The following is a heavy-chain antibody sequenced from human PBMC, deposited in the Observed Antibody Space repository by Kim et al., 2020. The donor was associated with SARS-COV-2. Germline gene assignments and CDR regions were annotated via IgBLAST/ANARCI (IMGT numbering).Heavy chain of an antibody. CDR3: ARERGRSTSGSYYKGLGV. CDR1: GFTFSNYW. V-gene: IGHV3-7*01. Sequence: GGSLRLSCEASGFTFSNYWMSWVRQAPGKGLEWVAKIKQDEGETYYVDSVKGRFTISRDNAKNSVYLQMNSLRADDTAVYYCARERGRSTSGSYYKGLGVGGQGTRVSVSS. D-gene: IGHD3-10*01. CDR2: IKQDEGET. J-gene: IGHJ6*02.